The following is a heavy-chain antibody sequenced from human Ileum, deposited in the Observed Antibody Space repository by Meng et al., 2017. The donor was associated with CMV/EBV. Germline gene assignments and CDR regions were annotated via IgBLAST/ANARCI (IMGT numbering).Heavy chain of an antibody. Sequence: GESLKISCAGSGLSINGYWIHWVRQPPGKGLVWVSRISSDAGSTGYADSVQGRFTISRDNSKNTLFLQTHSLRAEDTAVYYCAREVTINYGASHFDYWGQGTLVTVSS. CDR2: ISSDAGST. V-gene: IGHV3-74*01. D-gene: IGHD4-11*01. J-gene: IGHJ4*02. CDR1: GLSINGYW. CDR3: AREVTINYGASHFDY.